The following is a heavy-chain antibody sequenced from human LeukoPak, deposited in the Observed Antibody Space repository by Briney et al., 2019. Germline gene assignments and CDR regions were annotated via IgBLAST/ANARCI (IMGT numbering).Heavy chain of an antibody. V-gene: IGHV1-2*02. Sequence: ASVKVSCKASGYTFTGYYMHWVRQAPGQGLEWMGWINPNSGGTNYAQKFQGRVTMTRDTSISTAYMELSRLRSDDTAVYYRARFPLDYPHDYGWWGQGTLVTVSS. D-gene: IGHD4-17*01. J-gene: IGHJ4*02. CDR2: INPNSGGT. CDR3: ARFPLDYPHDYGW. CDR1: GYTFTGYY.